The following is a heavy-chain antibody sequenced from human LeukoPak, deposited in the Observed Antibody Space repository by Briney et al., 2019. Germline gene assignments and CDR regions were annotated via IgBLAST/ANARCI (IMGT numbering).Heavy chain of an antibody. V-gene: IGHV3-30-3*01. CDR3: ARGGSAGFSSRIPDY. Sequence: GGSLRLSCAASGFTVSSNYMSWVRQAPGKGLEWVALISYDGSNKYYGDSVKGRFTIARDSSKRTVYLQMNSLRTEDTAVYYCARGGSAGFSSRIPDYWGQGTLVTVSS. J-gene: IGHJ4*02. CDR2: ISYDGSNK. D-gene: IGHD6-13*01. CDR1: GFTVSSNY.